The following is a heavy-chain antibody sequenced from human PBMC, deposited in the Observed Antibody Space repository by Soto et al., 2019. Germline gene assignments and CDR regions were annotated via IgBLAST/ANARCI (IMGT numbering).Heavy chain of an antibody. J-gene: IGHJ6*03. D-gene: IGHD5-12*01. CDR3: ASRGFVATIDGYYYYYMDV. CDR2: IYPGDSDT. V-gene: IGHV5-51*01. CDR1: GYSFTSYW. Sequence: LGESLKISCKGSGYSFTSYWIGWVRQMPGKGLEWMGIIYPGDSDTRYSPSFQGQVTISADKSISTAYLQWSSLKASDTAMYYCASRGFVATIDGYYYYYMDVWGKGTTVTVSS.